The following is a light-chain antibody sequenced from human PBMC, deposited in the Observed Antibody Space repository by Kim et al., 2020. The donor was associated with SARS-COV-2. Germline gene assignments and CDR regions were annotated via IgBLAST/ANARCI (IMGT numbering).Light chain of an antibody. Sequence: SYELTQPPSVSVSPGQTASITCSGDKLGDKYACWYHQKPGQSPVLVIYQDSKRPSGIHERFSGSNSGNTATLTISGTQAMDEADYYCQAWDSNTHVVFGG. CDR2: QDS. J-gene: IGLJ2*01. CDR3: QAWDSNTHVV. V-gene: IGLV3-1*01. CDR1: KLGDKY.